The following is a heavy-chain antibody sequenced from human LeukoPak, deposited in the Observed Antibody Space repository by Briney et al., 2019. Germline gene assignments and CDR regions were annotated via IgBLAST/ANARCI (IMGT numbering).Heavy chain of an antibody. V-gene: IGHV3-7*01. CDR2: IKQDGSEK. CDR3: ARGRTTMDV. J-gene: IGHJ6*02. Sequence: GGSLRLSCAASGFTFSTYWMSWVRQAPGKGLEWVANIKQDGSEKYHVVSVKGRFTISRDNAKNSLYLQMNSLRAEDTAVYYCARGRTTMDVWGQGTTVTVSS. D-gene: IGHD1-1*01. CDR1: GFTFSTYW.